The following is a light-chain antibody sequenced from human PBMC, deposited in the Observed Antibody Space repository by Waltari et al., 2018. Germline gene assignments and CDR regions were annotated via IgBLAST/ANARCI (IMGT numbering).Light chain of an antibody. Sequence: EIVLTQSPATLSLSPGERATLSCRASQSIRSSLAWYQQQPGQAPRLLIYDASNRATGIPARFSGSGSGTDFTLTISSLEPEDFAIYYCQQRSNWPLTFGPGTKVDIK. V-gene: IGKV3-11*01. CDR3: QQRSNWPLT. J-gene: IGKJ3*01. CDR2: DAS. CDR1: QSIRSS.